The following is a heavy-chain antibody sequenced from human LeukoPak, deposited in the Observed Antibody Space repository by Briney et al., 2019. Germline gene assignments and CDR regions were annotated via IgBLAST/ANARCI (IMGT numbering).Heavy chain of an antibody. D-gene: IGHD6-13*01. J-gene: IGHJ6*03. Sequence: SETLSLTCTVSGGSISSYYWSWIRQPPGKGLEWIGYIYYSGSTNYNPSLKSRVTISVDTSKNQFSLKLSSVTAADTAVYYCARRLAAAGTSDYYYYYYMDVWGKGTTVTVSS. CDR1: GGSISSYY. V-gene: IGHV4-59*01. CDR2: IYYSGST. CDR3: ARRLAAAGTSDYYYYYYMDV.